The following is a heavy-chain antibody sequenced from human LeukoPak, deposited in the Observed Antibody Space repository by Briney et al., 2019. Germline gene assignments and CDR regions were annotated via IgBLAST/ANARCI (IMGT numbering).Heavy chain of an antibody. CDR3: AKDSYRPQVGVRFDY. J-gene: IGHJ4*02. Sequence: PGGSLRLSCAASGFTFSSYGMHWVRQAPGKGLEWVAFIRYDGSNKYYADSVKGRFTISRDNSKNTLYLQMNSLRAEDTAVYYCAKDSYRPQVGVRFDYWGQGTLVTVSS. CDR1: GFTFSSYG. CDR2: IRYDGSNK. D-gene: IGHD1-26*01. V-gene: IGHV3-30*02.